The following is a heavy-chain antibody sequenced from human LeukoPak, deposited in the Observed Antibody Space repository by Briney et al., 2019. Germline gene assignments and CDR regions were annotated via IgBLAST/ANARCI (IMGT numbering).Heavy chain of an antibody. Sequence: GGSLRLSCAASGFTFSSYAMNWVRQAPGKGLEWVSAISGSGRSTYYADSVKGRFTIFRDNSMNTLYLQMNSLRAEDTAIYYCARDSEGGAGAFDIWGQGTMVTVSS. CDR3: ARDSEGGAGAFDI. CDR2: ISGSGRST. CDR1: GFTFSSYA. V-gene: IGHV3-23*01. J-gene: IGHJ3*02. D-gene: IGHD1-26*01.